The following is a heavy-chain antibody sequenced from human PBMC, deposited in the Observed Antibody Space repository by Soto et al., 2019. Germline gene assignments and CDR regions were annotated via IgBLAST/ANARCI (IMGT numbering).Heavy chain of an antibody. CDR3: ARDRGGSGWYAAGFDY. V-gene: IGHV1-69*04. CDR2: IIPILGIA. J-gene: IGHJ4*02. Sequence: SVKVSCKASGGTFSSYTISWVRQAPGQGLEWMGRIIPILGIANYAQKFQGRVTITADKSTSTAYMELRSLRSDDTAVYYCARDRGGSGWYAAGFDYWGQGTLVTVSS. CDR1: GGTFSSYT. D-gene: IGHD6-19*01.